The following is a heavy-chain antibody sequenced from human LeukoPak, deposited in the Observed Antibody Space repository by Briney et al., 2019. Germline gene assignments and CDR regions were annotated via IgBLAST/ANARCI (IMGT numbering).Heavy chain of an antibody. CDR1: GFTFSSYA. D-gene: IGHD6-13*01. Sequence: GGSLRLSCAASGFTFSSYAMHWVRQAPGKGLEYVSAISSNGGSTYYANSVKGRFTISRDNSKNTLYLQMGSLRAEDMAVYYCARGLGYSSRPAPANVRFDAFDIWGQGTMVTVSS. V-gene: IGHV3-64*01. CDR3: ARGLGYSSRPAPANVRFDAFDI. J-gene: IGHJ3*02. CDR2: ISSNGGST.